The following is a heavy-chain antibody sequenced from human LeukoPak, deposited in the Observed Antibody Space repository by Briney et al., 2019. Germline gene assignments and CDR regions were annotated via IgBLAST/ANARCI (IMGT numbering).Heavy chain of an antibody. J-gene: IGHJ4*02. CDR2: INPSGGST. V-gene: IGHV1-46*01. D-gene: IGHD6-13*01. Sequence: APVKVSCKASGYTFTSYYMHWVRQAPGQGLEWMGIINPSGGSTSYAQKFQGRVTMTRDTSTSTVYMELSSLRSEDTAVYYCARAIAAAGLDYWGQGTLVTVSS. CDR1: GYTFTSYY. CDR3: ARAIAAAGLDY.